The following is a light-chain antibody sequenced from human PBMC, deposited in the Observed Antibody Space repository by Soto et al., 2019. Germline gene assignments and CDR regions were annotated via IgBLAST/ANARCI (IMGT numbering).Light chain of an antibody. J-gene: IGKJ4*01. V-gene: IGKV1-33*01. CDR2: DAS. CDR3: QQYDNLPIT. CDR1: QGISNY. Sequence: DIQMTQSPSSLSASVGDRVTITCQASQGISNYLNWYQQKPGKAPKLLIYDASNLETGVPSRFSGSGSGTDFTFTISSLQPEDIATYYCQQYDNLPITLGGGPKLDIK.